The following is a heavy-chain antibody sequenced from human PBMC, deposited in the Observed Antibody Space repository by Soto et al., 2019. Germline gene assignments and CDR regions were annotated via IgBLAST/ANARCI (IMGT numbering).Heavy chain of an antibody. V-gene: IGHV6-1*01. J-gene: IGHJ5*02. CDR2: TYYRSKWYN. CDR1: GDSVSSNSAA. CDR3: ARDQTQLWLRPYNWFDP. Sequence: PSQTLSLTCAISGDSVSSNSAAWNWIRQSPSRGLEWLGRTYYRSKWYNDYAVSVKSRITINPDTSKNQFSLQLNSVTPEDTAVYYCARDQTQLWLRPYNWFDPWGQGTLVTVSS. D-gene: IGHD5-18*01.